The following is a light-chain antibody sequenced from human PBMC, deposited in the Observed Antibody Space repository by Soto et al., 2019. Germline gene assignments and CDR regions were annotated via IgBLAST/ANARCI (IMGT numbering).Light chain of an antibody. Sequence: DIQMTQSPSTLSASVGDRVTITCRASQSISWWLAWYQQTPGKAPKLMIYDASSLESGAPSRFSGSGSGTEFTLTISGLQPDDFATYYCQQYNSYWTFGKGTKVEIK. CDR3: QQYNSYWT. CDR1: QSISWW. V-gene: IGKV1-5*01. J-gene: IGKJ1*01. CDR2: DAS.